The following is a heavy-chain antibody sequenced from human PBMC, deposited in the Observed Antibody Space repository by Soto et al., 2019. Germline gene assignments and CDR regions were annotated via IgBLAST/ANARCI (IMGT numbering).Heavy chain of an antibody. CDR2: ISNSGRTL. V-gene: IGHV3-11*01. CDR3: ARDLVAVSGGVYSSSSGGYFFDF. J-gene: IGHJ4*02. CDR1: GFTFSDYY. Sequence: QVQLVESGGGLVKPGGSLRLSCAASGFTFSDYYMSWTRQAPGKGLEWVSYISNSGRTLYYADSMKGRFTISRDNAKNSLYLQMNSLRSEDTAVYYCARDLVAVSGGVYSSSSGGYFFDFWGQGTLVTVSS. D-gene: IGHD6-6*01.